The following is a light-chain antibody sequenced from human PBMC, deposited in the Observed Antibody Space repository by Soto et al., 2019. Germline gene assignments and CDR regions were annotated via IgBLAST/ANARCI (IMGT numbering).Light chain of an antibody. V-gene: IGKV1-9*01. J-gene: IGKJ1*01. Sequence: IQLTQSPSFMSASVGDRVTITCRASQGISTFLAWYQQHPGTAPKRLIYDASNLQSGVPSRFSGSGSGTEFTLTISSLQPDDFATYYCQQYSGYWTFGQGTKVDIK. CDR1: QGISTF. CDR3: QQYSGYWT. CDR2: DAS.